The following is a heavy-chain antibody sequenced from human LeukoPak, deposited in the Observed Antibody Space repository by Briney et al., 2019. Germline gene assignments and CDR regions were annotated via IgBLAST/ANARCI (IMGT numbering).Heavy chain of an antibody. J-gene: IGHJ4*02. CDR1: GFTFGDFP. Sequence: GGSLRLSCAGSGFTFGDFPLTWVRQAPGKGLEWVGYIRAKAYGGTTEYAASVKGRFTISRDDPKRIAYLQMNSPQTEDTGIYYCTRGSGRFEYWGQGALVTVSS. V-gene: IGHV3-49*04. CDR3: TRGSGRFEY. D-gene: IGHD2-15*01. CDR2: IRAKAYGGTT.